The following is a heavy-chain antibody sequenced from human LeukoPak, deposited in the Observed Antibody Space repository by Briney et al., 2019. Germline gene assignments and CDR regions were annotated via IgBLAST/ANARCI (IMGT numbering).Heavy chain of an antibody. CDR2: IYYRGST. CDR3: ARSFGYFDN. D-gene: IGHD2-15*01. Sequence: SETLSLTCTVSGGSVSSGSYYWSWIRQPPGKGLEWIGYIYYRGSTNYNPSLKSRVTISVDTSKNQFSLKLSSVTAADTAVYYCARSFGYFDNWGQGTLVTVSS. V-gene: IGHV4-61*01. CDR1: GGSVSSGSYY. J-gene: IGHJ4*02.